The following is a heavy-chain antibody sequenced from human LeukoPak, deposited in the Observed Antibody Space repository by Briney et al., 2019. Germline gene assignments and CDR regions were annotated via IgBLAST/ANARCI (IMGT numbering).Heavy chain of an antibody. Sequence: SETLSLTCTVSGGSINSYYWGWIREPAGKGLEWIGRIYTSGTTNYNPSLKSRVTMSVDTSKNQFSLKLSSVTAADTAVYYCARAKLRIQLWYMDYWGQGTLVTVS. J-gene: IGHJ4*02. CDR3: ARAKLRIQLWYMDY. V-gene: IGHV4-4*07. CDR1: GGSINSYY. D-gene: IGHD5-18*01. CDR2: IYTSGTT.